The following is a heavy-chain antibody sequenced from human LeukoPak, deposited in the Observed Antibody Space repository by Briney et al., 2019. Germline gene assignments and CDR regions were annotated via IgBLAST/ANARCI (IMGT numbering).Heavy chain of an antibody. CDR1: GLSLSTFGVG. J-gene: IGHJ4*02. Sequence: SGPTLVKPTQTLTLTCTFSGLSLSTFGVGVVWIRQPPAKALEWLALIYWNDDKRYSPSLKTRLTITKDTSKNQVVLTMANMDPVDTATYYCARRGSSSSFDFWGQGTLVTVSS. V-gene: IGHV2-5*01. CDR2: IYWNDDK. D-gene: IGHD6-6*01. CDR3: ARRGSSSSFDF.